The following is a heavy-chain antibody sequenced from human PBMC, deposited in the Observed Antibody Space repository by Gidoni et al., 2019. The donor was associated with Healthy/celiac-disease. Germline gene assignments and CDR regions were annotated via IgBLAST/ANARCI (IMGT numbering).Heavy chain of an antibody. D-gene: IGHD3-10*01. CDR2: VWYDGSKK. CDR1: GFTFSSSG. J-gene: IGHJ6*02. CDR3: ARGPNYGSGTPYYYYGMDV. Sequence: VQLLESGGGVVQPGRSLRLSCAASGFTFSSSGMHWVRQAPGKGLEWVAVVWYDGSKKDDADAVKGRFTSSRDNSKNTLYLQMNSLRAEDTAVYYCARGPNYGSGTPYYYYGMDVWGQGTTVTVSS. V-gene: IGHV3-33*01.